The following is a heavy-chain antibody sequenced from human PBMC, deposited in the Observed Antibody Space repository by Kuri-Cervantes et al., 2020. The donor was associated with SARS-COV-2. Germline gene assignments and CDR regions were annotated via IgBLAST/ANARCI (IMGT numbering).Heavy chain of an antibody. Sequence: ASVKVSCKASGYTFTGYYMHWVRQAPGQGLEWMGWISGYNGNTNYAQNFQGRVIMTTDTSTSTAYMELRSLRSDDTAVYYCTKIGTYYDILTGVRYFDYWGQGTLVTVSS. D-gene: IGHD3-9*01. J-gene: IGHJ4*02. V-gene: IGHV1-18*04. CDR3: TKIGTYYDILTGVRYFDY. CDR1: GYTFTGYY. CDR2: ISGYNGNT.